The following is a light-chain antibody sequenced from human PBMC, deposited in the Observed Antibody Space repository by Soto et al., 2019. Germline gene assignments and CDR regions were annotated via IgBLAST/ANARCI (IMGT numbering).Light chain of an antibody. CDR2: GAS. V-gene: IGKV3-20*01. CDR3: QQYGSSPRT. J-gene: IGKJ1*01. CDR1: QSVSSSY. Sequence: EIVLTQSPGTLSLSPGERATLSCRASQSVSSSYLAWYQQKPGQAPRLLIYGASSRATGIPVRFSGSRSGTDFTLTISRLEPEDFAVYYCQQYGSSPRTFGQGTKVEIK.